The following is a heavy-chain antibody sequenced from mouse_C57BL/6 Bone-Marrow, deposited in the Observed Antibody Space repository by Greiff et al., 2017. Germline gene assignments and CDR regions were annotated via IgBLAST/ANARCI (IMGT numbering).Heavy chain of an antibody. CDR2: IDPENGDT. D-gene: IGHD1-1*01. J-gene: IGHJ3*01. Sequence: EVQLQQSGAELVRPGASVKLSCTASGFNIKDDYMHWVKQRPEKGLEWIGWIDPENGDTEYASKLQGKATITADTSSNTDYLQLSSLKSEDTAVYYCTTYYGSPGGQGTLVTVSA. CDR1: GFNIKDDY. V-gene: IGHV14-4*01. CDR3: TTYYGSP.